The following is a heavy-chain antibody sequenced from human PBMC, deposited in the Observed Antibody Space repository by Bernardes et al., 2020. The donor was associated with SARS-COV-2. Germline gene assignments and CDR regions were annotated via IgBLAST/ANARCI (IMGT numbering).Heavy chain of an antibody. Sequence: GGSLRLSCGGSGFIFSTYWMSWVRRAPGKGLEWVASIKQDGSEKYYVDSVKGRFTVSRDTARNSLYMQMNSLRAEDTAVYYCARDIATTGSWFDPWGQGTLVTVSS. CDR2: IKQDGSEK. D-gene: IGHD3-10*01. CDR1: GFIFSTYW. J-gene: IGHJ5*02. V-gene: IGHV3-7*01. CDR3: ARDIATTGSWFDP.